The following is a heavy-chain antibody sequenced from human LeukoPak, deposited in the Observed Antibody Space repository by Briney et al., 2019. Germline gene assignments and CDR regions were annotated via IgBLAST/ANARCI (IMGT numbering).Heavy chain of an antibody. CDR3: ARDPRFGIAAADYGMDV. J-gene: IGHJ6*02. CDR2: IWYDGSNK. D-gene: IGHD6-13*01. CDR1: GFTFSSYG. V-gene: IGHV3-33*08. Sequence: PGGSLRLSCAASGFTFSSYGMHWVRQAPGKGLEWVAVIWYDGSNKYYADSVKGRFTISRDNSKNTLYLQMNSLRAEDTAVYYCARDPRFGIAAADYGMDVWGQGTTVTVSS.